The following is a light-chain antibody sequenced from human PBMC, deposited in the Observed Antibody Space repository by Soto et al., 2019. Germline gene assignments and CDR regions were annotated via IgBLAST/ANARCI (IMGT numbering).Light chain of an antibody. J-gene: IGLJ1*01. V-gene: IGLV2-14*01. CDR1: SSDVGGYNY. CDR2: DVS. Sequence: QSALTQPASVSGSPGQSITISCTGTSSDVGGYNYVSWYQQHPGKAPKLMIYDVSNRPSGVSNRFSGSKSGNTASLTISGLQAEDEADYYCSSYTSSSTRVSGTGTKLTVL. CDR3: SSYTSSSTRV.